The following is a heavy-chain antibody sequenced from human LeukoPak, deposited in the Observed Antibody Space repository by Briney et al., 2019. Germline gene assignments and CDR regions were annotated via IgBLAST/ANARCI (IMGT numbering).Heavy chain of an antibody. V-gene: IGHV4-59*01. CDR3: ARVHYDFWSGYSHLFDP. CDR1: GGSISSYY. J-gene: IGHJ5*02. D-gene: IGHD3-3*01. CDR2: IYYSGST. Sequence: PSETLSLTCTVSGGSISSYYWSWIRQPPGKGLEWIGYIYYSGSTNYNPSLKSRVTISVDTSKNQFSLKLSSVTAADTAVYYCARVHYDFWSGYSHLFDPWGQGTLVTVS.